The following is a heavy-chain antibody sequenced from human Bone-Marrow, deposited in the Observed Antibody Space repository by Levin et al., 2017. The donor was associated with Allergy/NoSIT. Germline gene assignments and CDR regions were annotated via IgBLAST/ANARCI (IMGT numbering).Heavy chain of an antibody. CDR1: GIIFSNHG. D-gene: IGHD5-18*01. CDR2: ISATGGSY. Sequence: GGSLRLSCEARGIIFSNHGMSWVRQAPGKGLEWVAAISATGGSYYYAGSVKGRFTVSRDNSKKTLFLQMNSLRGDDTAVYYCAKDRGFSYGYGFDSWGQGTLVTVSS. V-gene: IGHV3-23*01. J-gene: IGHJ4*02. CDR3: AKDRGFSYGYGFDS.